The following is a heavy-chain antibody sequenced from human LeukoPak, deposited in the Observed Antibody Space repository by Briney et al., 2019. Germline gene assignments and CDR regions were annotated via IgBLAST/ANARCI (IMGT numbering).Heavy chain of an antibody. Sequence: GGSLRLSCAASGFTFSSYAMHWVRQAPGKGLEWVAVISYDGSNKYYADSVKGRFTISRDNSKNTLYLQMNSLRAEDTAVYYCAKDRYSSTTPRWFDPWGQGTLVTVSS. D-gene: IGHD6-13*01. CDR1: GFTFSSYA. V-gene: IGHV3-30-3*01. CDR2: ISYDGSNK. J-gene: IGHJ5*02. CDR3: AKDRYSSTTPRWFDP.